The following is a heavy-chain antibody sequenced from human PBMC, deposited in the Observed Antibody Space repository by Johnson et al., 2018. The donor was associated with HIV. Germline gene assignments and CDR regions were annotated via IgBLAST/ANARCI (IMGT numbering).Heavy chain of an antibody. Sequence: MLLVESGGGLVQPGGSLRLSCAASGFTFDDHDMSWVRQAPGKGLEWLSGINWNGGSTGYADSVKGRFSISRDNSENTVYLQMNSLRAEDTAVYFCAKESGGSGSYYIGDMGDAFDIWGQGTLVTVYS. CDR1: GFTFDDHD. J-gene: IGHJ3*02. CDR3: AKESGGSGSYYIGDMGDAFDI. V-gene: IGHV3-20*04. D-gene: IGHD3-10*01. CDR2: INWNGGST.